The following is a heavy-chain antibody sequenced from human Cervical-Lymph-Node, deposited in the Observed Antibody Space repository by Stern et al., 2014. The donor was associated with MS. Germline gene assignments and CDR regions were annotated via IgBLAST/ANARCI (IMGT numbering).Heavy chain of an antibody. Sequence: VQLLESGAEVKKPGASVKVSCKVSGFTLTDFFMHWVRQPPGKGLEWMGGFDPEDGETIYAQKFQGRVTMTEDTSTDTAYMELSSLRSDDTAVYYCATDYNYWGQGTLVTVSS. J-gene: IGHJ4*02. V-gene: IGHV1-24*01. CDR1: GFTLTDFF. CDR2: FDPEDGET. D-gene: IGHD3-10*01. CDR3: ATDYNY.